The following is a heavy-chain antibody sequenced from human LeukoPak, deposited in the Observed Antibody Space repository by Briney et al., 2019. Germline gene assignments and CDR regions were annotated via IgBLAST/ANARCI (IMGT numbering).Heavy chain of an antibody. CDR3: ARSGYSYGYYFDY. CDR2: IYPGDSDT. CDR1: GYSFTSYW. D-gene: IGHD5-18*01. V-gene: IGHV5-51*01. J-gene: IGHJ4*02. Sequence: GESLKISCKGSGYSFTSYWIGWVRQMPGKGLEWMGIIYPGDSDTRYSPSFQGQVAISADKSISTAYLQWSSLKASDTAMYYCARSGYSYGYYFDYWGQGTLVTVSS.